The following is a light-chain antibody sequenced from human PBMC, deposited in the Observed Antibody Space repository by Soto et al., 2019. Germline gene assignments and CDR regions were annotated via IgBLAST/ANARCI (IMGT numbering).Light chain of an antibody. Sequence: QSVLTQPASVSGSPGQSITISCTGTSSDVGGYNYVSWYQQHPGKAPKLMIYDVSNRPSGVSNRFSGSKSGNTASLTISGLQAEDEADYYCSSSTSSSTPLNVSGTGTRVTVL. CDR1: SSDVGGYNY. J-gene: IGLJ1*01. CDR3: SSSTSSSTPLNV. CDR2: DVS. V-gene: IGLV2-14*01.